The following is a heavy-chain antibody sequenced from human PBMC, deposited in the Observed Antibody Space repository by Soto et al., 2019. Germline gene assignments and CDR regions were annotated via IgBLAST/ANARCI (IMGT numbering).Heavy chain of an antibody. CDR1: GFTFSSYS. CDR3: AREGHRSLLSYYYDSSGYYYYYYGMDV. J-gene: IGHJ6*02. D-gene: IGHD3-22*01. V-gene: IGHV3-48*04. Sequence: GGSLRLSCAASGFTFSSYSMNWVRQAPGKGLEWVSYISSSSSTIYYADSVKGRFTISRDNAKNSLYLQMNSLRAEDTAVFYCAREGHRSLLSYYYDSSGYYYYYYGMDVWSLGTTVTVSS. CDR2: ISSSSSTI.